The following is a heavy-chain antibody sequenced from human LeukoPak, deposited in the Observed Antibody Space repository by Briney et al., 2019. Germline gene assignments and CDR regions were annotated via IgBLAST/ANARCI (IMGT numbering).Heavy chain of an antibody. CDR2: INHSGST. D-gene: IGHD5-18*01. CDR1: GGSFSGYY. Sequence: SETLSLTCAVYGGSFSGYYWSWIRQPPGKGLEWIGEINHSGSTNYNPSLKSRVTISLDTSKNQFPLKLSSVTAADAAVYYCARAGYSYGTGYYFDYWGQGVLVTVSS. J-gene: IGHJ4*02. CDR3: ARAGYSYGTGYYFDY. V-gene: IGHV4-34*01.